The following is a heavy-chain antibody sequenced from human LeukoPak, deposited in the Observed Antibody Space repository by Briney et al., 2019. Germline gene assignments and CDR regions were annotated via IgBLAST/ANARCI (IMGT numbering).Heavy chain of an antibody. CDR3: AKHAAAEIDY. D-gene: IGHD6-13*01. CDR2: ISGSGDIT. V-gene: IGHV3-23*01. Sequence: PGGSLILSCAASGFTFSSYAMTWVRQAPGKGLEWVSTISGSGDITYYADSVKGRFTISRDNSKNTLYLQMNYLRVEDTALYCCAKHAAAEIDYWGQGTLVTVSS. CDR1: GFTFSSYA. J-gene: IGHJ4*02.